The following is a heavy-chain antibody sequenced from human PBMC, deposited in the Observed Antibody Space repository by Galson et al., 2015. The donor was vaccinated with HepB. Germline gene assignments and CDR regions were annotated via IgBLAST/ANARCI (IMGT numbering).Heavy chain of an antibody. J-gene: IGHJ4*02. CDR2: ISYDGSNK. CDR1: GFTFSSYG. D-gene: IGHD4-17*01. V-gene: IGHV3-30*18. CDR3: AKGDMTTAYYFDY. Sequence: SLRLSCAASGFTFSSYGMHWVRQAPGKGLEWVAVISYDGSNKYYADSVKGRFTISRDNSKNTLYLQMNSLRAEDTAVYYCAKGDMTTAYYFDYWGQGTLVTVSS.